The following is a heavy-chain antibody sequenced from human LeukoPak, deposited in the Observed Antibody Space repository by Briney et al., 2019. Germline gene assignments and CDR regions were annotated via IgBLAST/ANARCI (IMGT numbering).Heavy chain of an antibody. CDR3: ARYLRGNYYYGMDV. V-gene: IGHV5-51*01. CDR1: GYTFTNFW. Sequence: GESLKISCKGSGYTFTNFWIGWVRQMPGKGLEWMGIIYPSDSDTRYSPSFQGQVTISADKSISIAYLQWSSLKASDTAIYYCARYLRGNYYYGMDVWGQGTTVTVSS. D-gene: IGHD3-10*01. J-gene: IGHJ6*02. CDR2: IYPSDSDT.